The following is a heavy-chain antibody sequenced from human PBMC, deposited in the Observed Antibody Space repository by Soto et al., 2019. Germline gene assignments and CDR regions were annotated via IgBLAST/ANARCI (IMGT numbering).Heavy chain of an antibody. CDR2: IYYSGST. Sequence: PSETLSLTCTVSGGSISSYYWSWIRQPPGKGLECIGYIYYSGSTNYNPSLKSRVTISVDTSKNQFSLKLSFVTAADTAVYYCARDRMWLDYYYYGMDVWGQGTTVTVSS. V-gene: IGHV4-59*12. CDR1: GGSISSYY. J-gene: IGHJ6*02. CDR3: ARDRMWLDYYYYGMDV. D-gene: IGHD6-19*01.